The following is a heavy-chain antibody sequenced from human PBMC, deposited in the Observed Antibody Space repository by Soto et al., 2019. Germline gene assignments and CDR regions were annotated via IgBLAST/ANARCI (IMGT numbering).Heavy chain of an antibody. V-gene: IGHV1-69*01. Sequence: SVKVXCXASGGTFSSYAISWVRQAPGQGLEWMGGIIPIFGTANYAQKFQGRVTITADESTSTAYMELSSLRSEDTAVYYCARGEYDILTGYYKRYYGMDVWGQGTTVTVSS. J-gene: IGHJ6*02. CDR1: GGTFSSYA. CDR2: IIPIFGTA. CDR3: ARGEYDILTGYYKRYYGMDV. D-gene: IGHD3-9*01.